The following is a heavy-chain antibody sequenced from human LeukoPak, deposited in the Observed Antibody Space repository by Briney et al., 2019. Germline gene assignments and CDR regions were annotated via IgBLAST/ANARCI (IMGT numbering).Heavy chain of an antibody. J-gene: IGHJ4*02. D-gene: IGHD6-19*01. CDR2: IRSKANSYAT. Sequence: PGGSLRLSCAPSGFTFSRSAMHWVRQASGKGLEWLGRIRSKANSYATAYAASVKGRFTISRDDSKNTAYLQMNSLKTEHTAVYYCTRLEVADSGYWGQGTLVTVSS. CDR3: TRLEVADSGY. V-gene: IGHV3-73*01. CDR1: GFTFSRSA.